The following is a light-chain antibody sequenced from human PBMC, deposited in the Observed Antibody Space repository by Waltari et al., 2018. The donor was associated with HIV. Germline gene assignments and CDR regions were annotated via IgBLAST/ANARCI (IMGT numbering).Light chain of an antibody. CDR1: QSVFHIFNNNNY. Sequence: DIVLTQSPDSLSVSLAERATINCTSNQSVFHIFNNNNYLAWYQQKPGQSPRLLTYWASTRAPEVPDRFSGSGSETEFSLTISSLQAEDVAVYYCQQYFTTPRTFGQGTKVEV. CDR2: WAS. V-gene: IGKV4-1*01. J-gene: IGKJ1*01. CDR3: QQYFTTPRT.